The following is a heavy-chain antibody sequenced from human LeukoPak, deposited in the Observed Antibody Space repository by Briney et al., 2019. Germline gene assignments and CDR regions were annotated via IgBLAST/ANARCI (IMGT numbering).Heavy chain of an antibody. V-gene: IGHV1-69*05. CDR1: GYIFTNYD. CDR2: IIPIFGTA. J-gene: IGHJ5*02. D-gene: IGHD2-2*01. Sequence: SVKVSCKASGYIFTNYDIHWVRQAPGQGLEWMGGIIPIFGTANYAQKFQGRVTITTDESTSTAYMELSSLRSEDTAVYYCARSEYQLLMRKNWFDPWGQGTLVTVSS. CDR3: ARSEYQLLMRKNWFDP.